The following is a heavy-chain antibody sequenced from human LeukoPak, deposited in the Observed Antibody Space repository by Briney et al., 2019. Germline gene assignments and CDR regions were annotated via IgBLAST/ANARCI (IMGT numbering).Heavy chain of an antibody. CDR1: GYTFTSYG. V-gene: IGHV1-18*01. Sequence: ASVKVSCKTSGYTFTSYGISWVRQAPGQGLEWMGWISAYNGNTNYAQKLQGRVTMTTDTSTSTAYMELRSLRSDDTAVYYCARVILWFGELSTQYFDYWGQGTLVTVSS. D-gene: IGHD3-10*01. CDR2: ISAYNGNT. CDR3: ARVILWFGELSTQYFDY. J-gene: IGHJ4*02.